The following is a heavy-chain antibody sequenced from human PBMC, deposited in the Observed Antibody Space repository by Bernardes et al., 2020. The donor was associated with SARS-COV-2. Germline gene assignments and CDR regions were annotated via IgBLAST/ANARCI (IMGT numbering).Heavy chain of an antibody. D-gene: IGHD2-8*02. CDR1: GYPIGSGYF. V-gene: IGHV4-38-2*01. Sequence: WETLSLTCAVSGYPIGSGYFWGWIRQPPEEGQEWIACVAHSGRTYNNPLFKSRVTIPLATSKNQSYLKVTSVPAAVTAAYYCASEVGAVLQGARCSIDYWGQGALVTVSS. CDR2: VAHSGRT. J-gene: IGHJ4*02. CDR3: ASEVGAVLQGARCSIDY.